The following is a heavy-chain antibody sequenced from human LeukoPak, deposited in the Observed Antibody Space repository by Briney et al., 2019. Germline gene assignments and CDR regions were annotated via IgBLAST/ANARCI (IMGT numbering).Heavy chain of an antibody. CDR1: GFTFYDYA. CDR3: AKDYYYDSSGFLDY. V-gene: IGHV3-9*01. Sequence: GRSLRLSCAASGFTFYDYAMHWVRQAPGKGLEWFSGISWNSGSIGYADSVKGRFTISRDNAKNSLYMQMNSLRAEDTALYYCAKDYYYDSSGFLDYWGQGTLVTVSS. D-gene: IGHD3-22*01. CDR2: ISWNSGSI. J-gene: IGHJ4*02.